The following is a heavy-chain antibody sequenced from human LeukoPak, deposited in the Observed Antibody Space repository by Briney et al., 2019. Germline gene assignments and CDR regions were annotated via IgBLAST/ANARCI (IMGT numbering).Heavy chain of an antibody. Sequence: GGSLRLSCATSGFTFSTYVMSWVRQAPGKGLEWVSALSGRSDGTYYADSVKGRFTISRDNSKNTLYLQMNSLTAEDTAVYYCAKGSGSSRPYYFDNWGQGTLVTVSS. V-gene: IGHV3-23*01. D-gene: IGHD1-26*01. CDR1: GFTFSTYV. J-gene: IGHJ4*02. CDR2: LSGRSDGT. CDR3: AKGSGSSRPYYFDN.